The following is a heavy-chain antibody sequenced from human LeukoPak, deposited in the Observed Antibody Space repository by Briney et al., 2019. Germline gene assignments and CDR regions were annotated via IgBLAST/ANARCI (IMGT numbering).Heavy chain of an antibody. Sequence: SGTLSLTCAVYGGSFSGYYWSWIRQPPGKGLEWIGEINHSGSTNYNPSLKSRVTISVDTSKNQFSLKLSSVTAADTAVYYCARAHPTGGDYFSDAFDIWGQGTMVTVSS. CDR1: GGSFSGYY. CDR3: ARAHPTGGDYFSDAFDI. CDR2: INHSGST. J-gene: IGHJ3*02. V-gene: IGHV4-34*01. D-gene: IGHD4-17*01.